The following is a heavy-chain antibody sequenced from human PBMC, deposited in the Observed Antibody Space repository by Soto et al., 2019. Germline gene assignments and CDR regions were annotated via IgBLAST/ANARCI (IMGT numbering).Heavy chain of an antibody. CDR1: GGTFSSYA. V-gene: IGHV1-69*01. Sequence: QVQLVQSGAEVKKPGSSVKVSCKASGGTFSSYAISWVRQAPGQGLEWMGGIIPIFGTANYAQKFQGRVTITADESTSTAYMELSSLRSEDTAVYYWARRWNKEIPPNYYYGMDVWGQGTTVTVSS. CDR3: ARRWNKEIPPNYYYGMDV. J-gene: IGHJ6*02. CDR2: IIPIFGTA. D-gene: IGHD1-1*01.